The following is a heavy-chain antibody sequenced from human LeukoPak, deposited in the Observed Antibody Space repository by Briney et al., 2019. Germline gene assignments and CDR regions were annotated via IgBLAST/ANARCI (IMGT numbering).Heavy chain of an antibody. V-gene: IGHV4-4*07. CDR1: GGSFSTYY. D-gene: IGHD6-19*01. CDR2: IYRSGSP. J-gene: IGHJ4*02. Sequence: SETLSLTCTVSGGSFSTYYWNWIRQPAGKGLEWIGRIYRSGSPNYNPSLKSRATMSVDTSKNQFSLKLTSVTAADTAVYFCAREGSGWYLDYWGQGTLVTVSS. CDR3: AREGSGWYLDY.